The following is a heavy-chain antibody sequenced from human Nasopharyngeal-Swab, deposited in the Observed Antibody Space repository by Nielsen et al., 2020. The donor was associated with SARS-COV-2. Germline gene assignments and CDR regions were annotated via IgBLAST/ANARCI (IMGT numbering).Heavy chain of an antibody. CDR3: ARDPWALRLLRRGLNWFDP. V-gene: IGHV1-2*06. J-gene: IGHJ5*02. Sequence: CAPHPPAQGLDWTRRTNPNSGGTNYAQKFQGRVTMTRDTSISTAYMELSRLRSDDTAVYYCARDPWALRLLRRGLNWFDPWGQGTLVTVSS. CDR2: TNPNSGGT. D-gene: IGHD1-26*01.